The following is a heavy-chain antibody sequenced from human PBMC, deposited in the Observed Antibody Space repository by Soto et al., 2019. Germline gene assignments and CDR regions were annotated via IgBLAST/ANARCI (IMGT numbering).Heavy chain of an antibody. CDR1: GFTFSSYE. J-gene: IGHJ3*02. V-gene: IGHV3-48*03. CDR2: ISSIGSTI. D-gene: IGHD3-3*01. CDR3: ARLFTAFDI. Sequence: EVQLVESGGGLVQPGGSLRLSCAASGFTFSSYEMNWVRQAPGKGLEWVAYISSIGSTIYYADSVKGRFTISRDNAKNSLYLQMTSLRAEDTAVYYCARLFTAFDIWGQGTMVTVSS.